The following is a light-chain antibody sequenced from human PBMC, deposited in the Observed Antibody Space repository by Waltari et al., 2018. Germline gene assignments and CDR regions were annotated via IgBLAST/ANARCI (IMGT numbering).Light chain of an antibody. CDR1: QSLLYSSNNKNY. CDR3: QQYYGTPPYT. Sequence: DIVMTQSPDSLAVSLGERATINCKSSQSLLYSSNNKNYLAWYQQKLGQPPKLLFYWASTRDSGVPDRFSGSGSGTDFTLTISSLQAEDVAVYYCQQYYGTPPYTFGQGTKLEIK. CDR2: WAS. J-gene: IGKJ2*01. V-gene: IGKV4-1*01.